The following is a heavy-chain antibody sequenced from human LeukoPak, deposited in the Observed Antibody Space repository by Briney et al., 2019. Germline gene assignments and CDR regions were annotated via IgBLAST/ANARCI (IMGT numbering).Heavy chain of an antibody. CDR1: GGSISSYY. CDR2: IFYSGST. V-gene: IGHV4-59*08. D-gene: IGHD5-18*01. CDR3: ARVSSRKIYSFGSGVDYYYMDV. J-gene: IGHJ6*03. Sequence: PSETLSLTCTVSGGSISSYYWSWIRQPPGKGLEWIGYIFYSGSTNYNPSLKSRVTISVDTSKNQFSLKLNSVTAADTAVYYCARVSSRKIYSFGSGVDYYYMDVWGKGTTVTISS.